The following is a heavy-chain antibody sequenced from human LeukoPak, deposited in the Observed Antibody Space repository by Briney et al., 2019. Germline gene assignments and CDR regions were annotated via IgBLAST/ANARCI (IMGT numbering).Heavy chain of an antibody. CDR3: ARRFWYSSGPLDP. CDR2: IDPSDSYT. CDR1: GYMFTSNW. D-gene: IGHD6-19*01. J-gene: IGHJ5*02. V-gene: IGHV5-10-1*01. Sequence: GESLKISCKGSGYMFTSNWITWVRQMPGKGLEWMGRIDPSDSYTNYSPSFQGHVTISVDTSMSIAYLQWSSLRASDTAMYYCARRFWYSSGPLDPWGQGTLVTVSS.